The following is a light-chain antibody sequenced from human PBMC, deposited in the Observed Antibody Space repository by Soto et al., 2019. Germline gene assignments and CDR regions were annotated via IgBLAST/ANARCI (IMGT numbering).Light chain of an antibody. CDR3: AAWDDSLNGLV. CDR1: SSNIGNNA. J-gene: IGLJ2*01. Sequence: QAVVTQPPSVSDAPRQRVTISCSGSSSNIGNNAVNWYQQLPGKAPKLLIYYDDLLPSGVSDRFSGSKSGTSASLAISGLQSEDEADYYCAAWDDSLNGLVFGGGTKVTVL. V-gene: IGLV1-36*01. CDR2: YDD.